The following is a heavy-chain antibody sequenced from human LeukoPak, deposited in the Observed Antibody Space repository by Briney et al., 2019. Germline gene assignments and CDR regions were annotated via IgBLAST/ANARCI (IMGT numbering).Heavy chain of an antibody. CDR3: ARDIGDTAMVLLPSYYFDY. D-gene: IGHD5-18*01. CDR2: TYYRSKWYN. J-gene: IGHJ4*02. CDR1: GDSVSKNGA. V-gene: IGHV6-1*01. Sequence: SQTLSLTCVVSGDSVSKNGAWNWIRQSPSRGLEWLGRTYYRSKWYNDYAVSVKSRITINPDTSKNQFSLQLNSVTPEDTAVYYCARDIGDTAMVLLPSYYFDYWGQGTLVTVSS.